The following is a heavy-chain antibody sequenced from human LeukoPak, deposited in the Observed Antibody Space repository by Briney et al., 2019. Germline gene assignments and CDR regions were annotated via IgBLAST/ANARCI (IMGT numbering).Heavy chain of an antibody. CDR3: TRSLSGSYQYYFDY. J-gene: IGHJ4*02. D-gene: IGHD1-26*01. CDR2: IRSKANSYAT. V-gene: IGHV3-73*01. CDR1: GFTFSGSA. Sequence: GVSLRLSCAASGFTFSGSAMHWVRRASGKGLEWVGCIRSKANSYATAYAASVKGRFTISRDNSKNTAYLQMNSLKTEDTAVYYCTRSLSGSYQYYFDYWGQGTMVTVSS.